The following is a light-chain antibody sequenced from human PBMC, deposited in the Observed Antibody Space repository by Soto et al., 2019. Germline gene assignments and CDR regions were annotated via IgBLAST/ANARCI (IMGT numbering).Light chain of an antibody. J-gene: IGKJ1*01. CDR1: QSISAW. CDR2: KAS. Sequence: DIQMTQSPSTLSASVGDRVIITCRASQSISAWLAWYQQKPGKAPKLLIYKASSLESGVPSRFSGSGSGTDFTLTISSLQAEDVAVYYCQQYHSTPRTFGQGTKVEIK. V-gene: IGKV1-5*03. CDR3: QQYHSTPRT.